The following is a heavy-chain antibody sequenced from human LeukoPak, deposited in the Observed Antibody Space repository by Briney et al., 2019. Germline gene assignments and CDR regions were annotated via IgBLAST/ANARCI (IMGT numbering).Heavy chain of an antibody. V-gene: IGHV3-30*03. Sequence: GGSLRLSCAASGFTFSSYGMHWVRQAPGKGLERVAVISYDGSNKYYADSVKGRFTISRDNSKNTLYLQMNSLRAEDTAVYYCAREARGPTVTTSYGMDVWGQGTTVTVSS. D-gene: IGHD4-17*01. CDR1: GFTFSSYG. CDR3: AREARGPTVTTSYGMDV. CDR2: ISYDGSNK. J-gene: IGHJ6*02.